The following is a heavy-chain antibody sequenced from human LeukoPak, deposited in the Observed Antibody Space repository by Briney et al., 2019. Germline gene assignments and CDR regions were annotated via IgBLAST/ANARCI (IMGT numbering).Heavy chain of an antibody. Sequence: GRSLRLSCAASGFTFSSYGMHWVRQAPGKGLEWVAVISYDGSNKYYADSVKGRFTISRDNSKNTLYLQMNSLRAEDTAVYYCAKAPIGSSWYSGSENPFDYWGQGTLVTVSS. CDR2: ISYDGSNK. D-gene: IGHD6-13*01. J-gene: IGHJ4*02. CDR1: GFTFSSYG. CDR3: AKAPIGSSWYSGSENPFDY. V-gene: IGHV3-30*18.